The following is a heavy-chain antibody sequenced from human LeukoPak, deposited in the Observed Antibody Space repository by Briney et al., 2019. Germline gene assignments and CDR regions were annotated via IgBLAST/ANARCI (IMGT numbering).Heavy chain of an antibody. Sequence: GGSLRLSCAASGLPFRDYYMSWIRQAPGQRLEWVAYISGSGTTTYYADPVMGRLTISRDNARNLVYLQMNSLRVEDTAIYYCARDLAGKGHWGQGTQVTVSS. V-gene: IGHV3-11*01. J-gene: IGHJ4*02. D-gene: IGHD4-23*01. CDR3: ARDLAGKGH. CDR2: ISGSGTTT. CDR1: GLPFRDYY.